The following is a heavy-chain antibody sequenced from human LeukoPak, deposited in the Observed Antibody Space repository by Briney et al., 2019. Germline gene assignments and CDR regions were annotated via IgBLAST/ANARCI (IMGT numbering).Heavy chain of an antibody. Sequence: GGSLRLSWAASGFTFSSYWIHWVRQVPGKGLVWVSRIKDGGTTTDYADSVKGRFTISRDDAKNTLYLQMNSLRAEDTAVYYCTTTRPGYWGQGTLVTVSP. V-gene: IGHV3-74*01. CDR2: IKDGGTTT. D-gene: IGHD4-17*01. CDR1: GFTFSSYW. CDR3: TTTRPGY. J-gene: IGHJ4*02.